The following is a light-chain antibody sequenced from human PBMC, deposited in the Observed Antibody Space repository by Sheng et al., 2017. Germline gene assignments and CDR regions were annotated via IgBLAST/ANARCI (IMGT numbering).Light chain of an antibody. V-gene: IGKV1-13*02. J-gene: IGKJ4*01. Sequence: AIQLTQSPSSLSASVGDRVTITCRASQGISSTLAWYQQKPGKAPKLLIYDASGLESGVPLRFSGSGAGTDFTLTISSLQPEDFGTYYCQQFGSFPSLSFGGGTKVEIK. CDR2: DAS. CDR3: QQFGSFPSLS. CDR1: QGISST.